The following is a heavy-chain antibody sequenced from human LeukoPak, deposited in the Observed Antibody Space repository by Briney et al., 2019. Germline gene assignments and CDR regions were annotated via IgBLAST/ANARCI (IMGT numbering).Heavy chain of an antibody. CDR1: GYTFISYG. Sequence: GASVKVSCKASGYTFISYGITWVRQAPGQGLEWMGGIIPIFGTANYAQKFQGRVTITADESTSTAYMELSSLRSEDTAVYYCASRGGSYHDAFDIWGQGTMVTVSS. J-gene: IGHJ3*02. CDR2: IIPIFGTA. D-gene: IGHD1-26*01. CDR3: ASRGGSYHDAFDI. V-gene: IGHV1-69*13.